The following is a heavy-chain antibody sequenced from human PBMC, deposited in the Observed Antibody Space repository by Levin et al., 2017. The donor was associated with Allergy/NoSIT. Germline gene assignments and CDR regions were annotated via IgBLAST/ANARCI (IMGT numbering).Heavy chain of an antibody. Sequence: PGGSLRLSCKASGYTFTGYYMHWVRQAPGQGLEWMGWINPNSGGTNYAQKFQGRVTMTRDTSISTAYMELSRLRSDDTAVYYCARGLDFDYWGQGTLVTVSS. J-gene: IGHJ4*02. CDR3: ARGLDFDY. V-gene: IGHV1-2*02. CDR1: GYTFTGYY. CDR2: INPNSGGT.